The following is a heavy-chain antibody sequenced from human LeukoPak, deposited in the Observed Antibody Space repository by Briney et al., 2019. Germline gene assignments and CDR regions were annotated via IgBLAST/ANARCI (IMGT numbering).Heavy chain of an antibody. CDR3: AARLAAAGTIYFDF. J-gene: IGHJ4*02. D-gene: IGHD6-13*01. V-gene: IGHV4-59*11. CDR2: INPSGTT. Sequence: SETLSLTCTVSGVSISGHYCSWIRQPPGKGLEWIGYINPSGTTDYNPSLRSRVTISLDTSNNQFSLKLTSVTAADTAVYYCAARLAAAGTIYFDFWGQGSPVTVSS. CDR1: GVSISGHY.